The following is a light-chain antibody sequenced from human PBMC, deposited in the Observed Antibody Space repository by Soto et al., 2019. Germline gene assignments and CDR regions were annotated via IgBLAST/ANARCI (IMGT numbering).Light chain of an antibody. CDR1: QDISNY. CDR3: QQYDNLPPT. J-gene: IGKJ4*01. CDR2: DAS. Sequence: DIQMTQSPSSLSASVGDRVTITCQASQDISNYLNWYQQKPGKAPKLLIYDASNLETGVPSRFSGSGSGTDFTFTISSLQPEDIETEYCQQYDNLPPTCGGGTKVEIK. V-gene: IGKV1-33*01.